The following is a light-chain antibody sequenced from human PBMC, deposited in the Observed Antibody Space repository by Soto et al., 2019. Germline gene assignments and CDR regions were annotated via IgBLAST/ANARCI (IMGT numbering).Light chain of an antibody. Sequence: QSVLTQPPSVSAAPGQKVTISCSGTSFNIANNFVSWFQHLPGTAPKLLIYENNKRPPGIPDRFSASKSGTSATLGITGLQTGDEADYYCGAWDSSLSAGVFGGGTKVTVL. CDR1: SFNIANNF. CDR2: ENN. J-gene: IGLJ3*02. CDR3: GAWDSSLSAGV. V-gene: IGLV1-51*02.